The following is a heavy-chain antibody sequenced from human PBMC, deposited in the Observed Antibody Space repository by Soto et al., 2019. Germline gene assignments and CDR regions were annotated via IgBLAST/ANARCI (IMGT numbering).Heavy chain of an antibody. J-gene: IGHJ6*03. Sequence: EVQLLESGGGLVQPGGSLRLSCAAAGFTFGTYAMKWLRQAPGRGLECVSFISGSGRTTYYADSVKGRFTVSRDNSKHTMYLQMNSLRAEDTALYYCAKFRGPSYSYYYMDVWGKGTTVTVSS. V-gene: IGHV3-23*01. CDR1: GFTFGTYA. D-gene: IGHD3-16*01. CDR3: AKFRGPSYSYYYMDV. CDR2: ISGSGRTT.